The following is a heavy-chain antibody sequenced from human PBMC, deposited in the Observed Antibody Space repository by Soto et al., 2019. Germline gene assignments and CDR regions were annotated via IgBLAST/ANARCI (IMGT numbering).Heavy chain of an antibody. V-gene: IGHV3-30-3*01. Sequence: GGSLRLSCAASGFTFSSYAMHWVRQAPGKGLEWVAVISYDGSNKYYAGFVKGRFTISRDNSKNTLYLQMNSLRAEDKAVYYCQRDLGKRGYGMDVWGQGTTVTVYS. CDR2: ISYDGSNK. CDR3: QRDLGKRGYGMDV. J-gene: IGHJ6*02. D-gene: IGHD3-10*01. CDR1: GFTFSSYA.